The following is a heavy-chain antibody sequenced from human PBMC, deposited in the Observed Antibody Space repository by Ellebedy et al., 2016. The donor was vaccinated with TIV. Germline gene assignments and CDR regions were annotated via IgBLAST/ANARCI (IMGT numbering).Heavy chain of an antibody. J-gene: IGHJ6*02. CDR3: GRGSTGNYYAMDV. D-gene: IGHD1-1*01. Sequence: GGSLRLSXAASGFAFSGYGMNWVRQAPGKGLDWVSVIFSGGSTFYADSVKGRFTISRDNSKNTLYLQMNSLRAEDTAVYYCGRGSTGNYYAMDVWGQGTTVTVSS. CDR1: GFAFSGYG. CDR2: IFSGGST. V-gene: IGHV3-53*01.